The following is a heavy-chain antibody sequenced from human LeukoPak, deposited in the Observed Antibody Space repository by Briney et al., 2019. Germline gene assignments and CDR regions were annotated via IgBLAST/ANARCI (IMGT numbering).Heavy chain of an antibody. CDR2: INPDSGDS. D-gene: IGHD5-12*01. J-gene: IGHJ4*02. Sequence: ASVKVSCKASGYTFTGYYIHWVRQAPGQGLEWMAWINPDSGDSYSAPKFQGRVTITRDTSISTASMEVSWLSSDDTAVYYCATGVATAFTYWGQGTLVTVSS. V-gene: IGHV1-2*02. CDR3: ATGVATAFTY. CDR1: GYTFTGYY.